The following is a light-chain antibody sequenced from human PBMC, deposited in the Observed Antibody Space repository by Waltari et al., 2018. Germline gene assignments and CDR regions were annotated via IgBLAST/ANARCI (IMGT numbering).Light chain of an antibody. Sequence: EIVMTQSPATLSVSQGERATLSCRASQSISGLLAWYQQKPGQAPRLLIYGASTRATGIPARFSGSGSGTEFTLTISSLQSEDFAVYYCQRYDKWPPIFGGGTKVEI. V-gene: IGKV3-15*01. CDR2: GAS. CDR1: QSISGL. J-gene: IGKJ4*01. CDR3: QRYDKWPPI.